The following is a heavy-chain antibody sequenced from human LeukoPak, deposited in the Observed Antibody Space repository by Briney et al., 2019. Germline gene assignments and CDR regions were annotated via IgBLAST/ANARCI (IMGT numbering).Heavy chain of an antibody. Sequence: GASVKLSCTASGYTFTSYGISWVRQPPRPGLEWMGWISAHNGKTNYAKKLQGEVNMTTKTSTSTAYRELRSLRSDDTAMYYCARAGWTGIMGGDYWGQGTLVTVSS. V-gene: IGHV1-18*01. CDR3: ARAGWTGIMGGDY. CDR1: GYTFTSYG. D-gene: IGHD3/OR15-3a*01. CDR2: ISAHNGKT. J-gene: IGHJ4*02.